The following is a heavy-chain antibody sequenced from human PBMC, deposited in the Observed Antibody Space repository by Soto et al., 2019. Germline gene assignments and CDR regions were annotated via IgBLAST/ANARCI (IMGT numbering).Heavy chain of an antibody. V-gene: IGHV3-74*01. CDR2: INSDGSST. CDR3: ARDHVGSRNWFDP. Sequence: EVQLVESGGGLVQPGGSLRLSCAASGFTFSSYWMHWVRQAPGKGLVWVSSINSDGSSTSYADSWKGRFTISRDNAKNTLYLQMTSLRAEDTAVYYCARDHVGSRNWFDPWGQGTLVTVSS. D-gene: IGHD1-26*01. J-gene: IGHJ5*02. CDR1: GFTFSSYW.